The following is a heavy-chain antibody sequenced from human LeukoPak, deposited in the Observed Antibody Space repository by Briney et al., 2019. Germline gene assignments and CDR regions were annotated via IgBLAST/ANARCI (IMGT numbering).Heavy chain of an antibody. CDR2: INHSGST. Sequence: PSETLSLTCAVYGGSFSGYYWSWIRQPPGKGLEWIGEINHSGSTNYNPPLKSRVTISVDTSKNQFSLKLSSVTAADTAVYYCARVGSSSWPSSGYYYYMDVWGKGTTVTVSS. J-gene: IGHJ6*03. D-gene: IGHD6-13*01. CDR1: GGSFSGYY. CDR3: ARVGSSSWPSSGYYYYMDV. V-gene: IGHV4-34*01.